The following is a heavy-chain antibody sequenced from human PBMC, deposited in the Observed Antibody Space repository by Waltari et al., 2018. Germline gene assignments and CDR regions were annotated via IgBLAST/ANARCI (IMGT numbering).Heavy chain of an antibody. J-gene: IGHJ4*02. CDR1: GSNFSTYA. Sequence: EVQLLESGGDLEQPGGSLILSCVGSGSNFSTYAVNWVRQAPGKGLEWVSTMSGTGDYTYYADSVKGRFTISRDNSKNTVFLHMNNLRVEDTAIYFCAKDQAEWLVLDGYFDSWGQGTPVTVSS. D-gene: IGHD6-19*01. CDR3: AKDQAEWLVLDGYFDS. CDR2: MSGTGDYT. V-gene: IGHV3-23*01.